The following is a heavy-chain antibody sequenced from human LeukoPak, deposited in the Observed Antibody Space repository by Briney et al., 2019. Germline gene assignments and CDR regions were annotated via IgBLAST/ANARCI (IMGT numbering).Heavy chain of an antibody. CDR2: INPNSGGT. Sequence: ASVKVSCKASGYTFTGYYMHWVRQAPGQGLEWMGWINPNSGGTNYAQEFQGRVTMTRDTSISTAYMELSRLRSDDTAVYYCASYHALFDYWGQGTLVTVSS. V-gene: IGHV1-2*02. CDR3: ASYHALFDY. CDR1: GYTFTGYY. J-gene: IGHJ4*02.